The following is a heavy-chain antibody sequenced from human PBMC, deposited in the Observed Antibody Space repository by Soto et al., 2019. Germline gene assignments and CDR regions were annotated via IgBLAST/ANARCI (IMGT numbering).Heavy chain of an antibody. V-gene: IGHV3-7*03. D-gene: IGHD2-2*01. CDR1: GFTFSDYW. J-gene: IGHJ4*02. CDR2: IKFDESVK. CDR3: VKDGGYCSSATCYSPRNHYFDS. Sequence: LRLSCVASGFTFSDYWMSWVRQAPGKGPEWVANIKFDESVKQYVDSVRGRFSISRDNFRNSLFLQMNSLRAGDTAIYYCVKDGGYCSSATCYSPRNHYFDSWGQGTQVTVSS.